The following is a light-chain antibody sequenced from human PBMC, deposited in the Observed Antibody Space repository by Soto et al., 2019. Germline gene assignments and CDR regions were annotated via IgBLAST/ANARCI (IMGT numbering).Light chain of an antibody. J-gene: IGLJ1*01. V-gene: IGLV2-8*01. CDR3: SSYAGSNNNYV. Sequence: QSALTQPPSASGSPGQSVTISCTGTSSDVGGYNYVSWYQQHPGKAPKLMIYEVSTRPSGVPARFSGSKSGNTASLTVSGLQTEDDADYYCSSYAGSNNNYVFGTGTKLTFL. CDR1: SSDVGGYNY. CDR2: EVS.